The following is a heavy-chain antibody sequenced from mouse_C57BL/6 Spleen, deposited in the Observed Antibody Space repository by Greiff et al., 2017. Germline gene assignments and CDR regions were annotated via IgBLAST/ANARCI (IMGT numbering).Heavy chain of an antibody. CDR3: ASKGTMVTKRGYYYAMDY. D-gene: IGHD2-2*01. CDR2: ISYSGST. J-gene: IGHJ4*01. Sequence: VQLKESGPGLAKPSQTLSLTCSVTGYSITSDYWNWIRKFPGNKLEYMGYISYSGSTYYNPSLKSRISITRDTSKNQYYLQLNSVTTEDTATYYCASKGTMVTKRGYYYAMDYWGQGTSVTVSS. V-gene: IGHV3-8*01. CDR1: GYSITSDY.